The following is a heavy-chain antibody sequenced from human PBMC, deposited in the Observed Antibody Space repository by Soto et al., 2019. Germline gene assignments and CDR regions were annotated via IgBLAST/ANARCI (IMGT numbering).Heavy chain of an antibody. CDR2: MTPGSGKT. V-gene: IGHV1-8*01. D-gene: IGHD6-13*01. CDR3: ARMASAGTLNWFDP. Sequence: QVPLVQSGAEVKEPGASVRASCKASGYTFINFDISWVRQATGQGLEWMGWMTPGSGKTGYASKFQGRVSMTRDASTSTAHLELSSLTSEDTAVYYCARMASAGTLNWFDPWGQGTLVTVSS. J-gene: IGHJ5*02. CDR1: GYTFINFD.